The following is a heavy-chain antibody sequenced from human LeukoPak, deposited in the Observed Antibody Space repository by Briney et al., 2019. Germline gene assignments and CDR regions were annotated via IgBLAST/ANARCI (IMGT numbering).Heavy chain of an antibody. Sequence: PGGSLRLSCAASGFTFGNYAMSWVRQAPGKGLEWVSVIYSGGSTYYADSVKGRFTISRDNSKNTLYLQMNSLRAEDTAVYYCARDDTAMVMRWGQGTLVTVSS. D-gene: IGHD5-18*01. CDR3: ARDDTAMVMR. CDR2: IYSGGST. V-gene: IGHV3-53*01. J-gene: IGHJ4*02. CDR1: GFTFGNYA.